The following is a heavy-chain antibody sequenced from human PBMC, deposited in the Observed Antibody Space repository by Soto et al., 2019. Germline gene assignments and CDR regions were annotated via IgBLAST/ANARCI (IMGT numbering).Heavy chain of an antibody. CDR1: DDSINSDKYY. V-gene: IGHV4-39*01. CDR3: ARLEGLATISYYFDF. Sequence: QLQLQESGPGLVKPSETLSLTCSVSDDSINSDKYYWGWISQPPGKGLEWIGSIYYRGNAYYNPSLQSRVTISRDKSKSQFSLKLNSVTAADSAVYFCARLEGLATISYYFDFWGPGALVTVSS. J-gene: IGHJ4*02. D-gene: IGHD5-12*01. CDR2: IYYRGNA.